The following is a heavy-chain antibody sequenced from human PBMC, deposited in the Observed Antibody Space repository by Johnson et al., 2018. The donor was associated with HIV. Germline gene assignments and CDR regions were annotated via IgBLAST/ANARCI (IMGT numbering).Heavy chain of an antibody. CDR1: GFTFSSHG. Sequence: HVQLVESGGGVVQPGRSLRLSCAASGFTFSSHGMHWVRQAPGKGLEWVAVIWYDGSTKYYADSVKGRFTISRDNSKNTLYLQMNGLRIESTAIYYCARRMKAVAHHDAFDIWGQGTMVTVSS. J-gene: IGHJ3*02. V-gene: IGHV3-30*19. CDR3: ARRMKAVAHHDAFDI. D-gene: IGHD6-19*01. CDR2: IWYDGSTK.